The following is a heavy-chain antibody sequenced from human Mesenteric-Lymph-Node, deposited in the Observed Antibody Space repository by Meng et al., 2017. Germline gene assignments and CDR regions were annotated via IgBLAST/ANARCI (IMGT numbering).Heavy chain of an antibody. CDR3: AREAEMTTVEYFQH. CDR2: ISANGIRT. J-gene: IGHJ1*01. CDR1: GFTFSSYW. Sequence: GESLKISCAASGFTFSSYWMHWVRQAPGKGLVWVSRISANGIRTDYADSVKGRFTISRDNAKNTVDLYMNSLRAEDTAVYFCAREAEMTTVEYFQHWGQGSLVTVSS. V-gene: IGHV3-74*01. D-gene: IGHD5-24*01.